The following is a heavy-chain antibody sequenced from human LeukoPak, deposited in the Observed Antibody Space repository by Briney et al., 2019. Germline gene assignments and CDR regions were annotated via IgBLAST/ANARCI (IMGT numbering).Heavy chain of an antibody. Sequence: GRSLRLSCAASGFTFSSYGMHWVRQAPGKGLEWVAVIWYDGSNKNYADSVKGRFTISRDNSKNTLYLQMNSLRAEDTAVYYCARVTGIGQAVDYWGQGTLVTVSS. D-gene: IGHD3-10*01. V-gene: IGHV3-33*01. J-gene: IGHJ4*02. CDR3: ARVTGIGQAVDY. CDR1: GFTFSSYG. CDR2: IWYDGSNK.